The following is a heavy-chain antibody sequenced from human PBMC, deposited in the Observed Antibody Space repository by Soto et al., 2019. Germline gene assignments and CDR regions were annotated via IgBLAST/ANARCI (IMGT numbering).Heavy chain of an antibody. CDR2: INSDGTGT. CDR1: GFTFSRYW. D-gene: IGHD2-21*01. V-gene: IGHV3-74*01. J-gene: IGHJ4*02. CDR3: ARDSDGDGTTKDY. Sequence: EVQLVESGGGLVQPGGSLRLSCAASGFTFSRYWMHWVRQDSGKGLVWVSCINSDGTGTRYADSVKGRFTVSRDNAKNTLFLEINSLRAEDTAVYYCARDSDGDGTTKDYWGQGTLVTVAS.